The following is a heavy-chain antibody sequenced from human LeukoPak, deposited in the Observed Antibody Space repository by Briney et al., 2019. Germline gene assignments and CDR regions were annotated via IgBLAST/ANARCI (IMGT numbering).Heavy chain of an antibody. CDR1: GVTFSTYG. J-gene: IGHJ3*02. D-gene: IGHD1-26*01. V-gene: IGHV3-33*06. CDR3: AKDSESSGSYFHDAFDI. CDR2: IWYDGSNK. Sequence: GGSLRLSCAASGVTFSTYGMHWVRQAPGKGREWVAVIWYDGSNKYYADSVKGRFTISRDNSKNTLYLQMNSLRAEDTAVYYCAKDSESSGSYFHDAFDIWGQGTMVTVSS.